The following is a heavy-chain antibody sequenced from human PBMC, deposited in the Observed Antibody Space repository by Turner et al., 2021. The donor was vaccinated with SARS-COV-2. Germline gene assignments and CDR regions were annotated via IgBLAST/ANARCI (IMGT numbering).Heavy chain of an antibody. V-gene: IGHV3-23*01. CDR3: AADCTSASCYSRNADY. J-gene: IGHJ4*02. CDR1: GFTFSNFA. CDR2: ISASGGDT. D-gene: IGHD2-2*01. Sequence: EVQLLESGGGLLQPGGSLRLSCAASGFTFSNFAMTWVRQAPGRGLEGVSAISASGGDTHYADSVKGRFTISRDNSKSTLCHQVNSLRAEDTAMYYCAADCTSASCYSRNADYWGQGTLVTVSS.